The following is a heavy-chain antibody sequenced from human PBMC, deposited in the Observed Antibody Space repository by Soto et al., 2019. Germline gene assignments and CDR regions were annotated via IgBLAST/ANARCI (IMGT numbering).Heavy chain of an antibody. CDR1: GFSLSTSGMC. J-gene: IGHJ4*02. CDR2: IDWDDDK. CDR3: ARIRSSGWGYYFDY. Sequence: ASGLTLVNPTQTLTLTCTFSGFSLSTSGMCVSWIRQPPGKALEWLARIDWDDDKYYSTSLKTRLTISKDTSKNQVVLTMTNMDPVDTATYYCARIRSSGWGYYFDYWGQGTLVTVSS. D-gene: IGHD6-19*01. V-gene: IGHV2-70*11.